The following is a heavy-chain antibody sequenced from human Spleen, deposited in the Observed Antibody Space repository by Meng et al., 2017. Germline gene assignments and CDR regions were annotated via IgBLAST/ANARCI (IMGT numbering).Heavy chain of an antibody. CDR2: INTYNGKT. J-gene: IGHJ4*02. V-gene: IGHV1-18*01. Sequence: GQLCQSEGWVMRAGAAVTGSCGASGTRLCCDGLSWGRQAPGQGLEWLGWINTYNGKTDYAQKCQGRITMTTDTFTSTAYMELRNLRSDDTAVYYCATRGNPYLNCWGQGTLVTVSS. CDR3: ATRGNPYLNC. CDR1: GTRLCCDG.